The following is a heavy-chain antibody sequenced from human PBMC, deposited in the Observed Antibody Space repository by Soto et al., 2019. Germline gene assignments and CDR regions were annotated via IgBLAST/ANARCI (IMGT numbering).Heavy chain of an antibody. CDR2: ISCDGSNK. V-gene: IGHV3-30*18. D-gene: IGHD3-22*01. CDR1: GFTFSSYG. J-gene: IGHJ4*02. CDR3: AKDLTSSYDSSGYYADY. Sequence: AGGSLRLSCAASGFTFSSYGMHWVRQAPGKGLEWVAVISCDGSNKFYADSVKGRFTISRDNSKNTLYLQMNSLRAEDTAVYYCAKDLTSSYDSSGYYADYWGRGTLVTVSS.